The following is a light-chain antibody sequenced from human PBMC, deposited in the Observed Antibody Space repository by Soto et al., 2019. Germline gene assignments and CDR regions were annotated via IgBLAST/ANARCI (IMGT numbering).Light chain of an antibody. Sequence: DIQMTQSPSSLSASVGDRVTITCRASQSISSDLNWYQQKPGKAPNLLMYAASSLQSGVPARFSGSGSGTDFTLTISSLQPEDFATCYCQQSYSTPRTCGQGTNVDIK. CDR1: QSISSD. J-gene: IGKJ1*01. CDR3: QQSYSTPRT. V-gene: IGKV1-39*01. CDR2: AAS.